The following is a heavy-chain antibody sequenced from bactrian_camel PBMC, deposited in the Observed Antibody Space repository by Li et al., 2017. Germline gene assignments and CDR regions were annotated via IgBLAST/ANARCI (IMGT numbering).Heavy chain of an antibody. V-gene: IGHV3S55*01. CDR2: IYVRGPT. D-gene: IGHD6*01. CDR1: GYTYRRGC. CDR3: RAGFNIPG. Sequence: HVQLVESGGGSAQAGGSLRLSCAASGYTYRRGCMAWFRQAPGKERERVAAIYVRGPTYYDDSAKGRFTISRDNAKSTVYLQMNSLKSEDMALYHCRAGFNIPGWGPGTQVTVS. J-gene: IGHJ4*01.